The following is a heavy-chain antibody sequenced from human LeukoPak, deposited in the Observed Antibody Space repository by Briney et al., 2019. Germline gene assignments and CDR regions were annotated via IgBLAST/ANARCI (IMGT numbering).Heavy chain of an antibody. CDR2: ISWNSGSI. J-gene: IGHJ4*02. D-gene: IGHD1/OR15-1a*01. CDR3: ARDSNWNNGGFDY. CDR1: GFTFDDYA. Sequence: GGSLRLSCAASGFTFDDYAMHWVRQAPGKGLEWVSGISWNSGSIGYADSVKGRFTISRDNAKNSLCLQMNSLRAEDTAIYYCARDSNWNNGGFDYWGQGTLVTVSA. V-gene: IGHV3-9*01.